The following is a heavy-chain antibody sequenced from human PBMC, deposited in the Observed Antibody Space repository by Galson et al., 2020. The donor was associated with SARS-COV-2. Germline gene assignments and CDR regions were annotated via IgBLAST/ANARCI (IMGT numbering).Heavy chain of an antibody. J-gene: IGHJ4*02. Sequence: ASVKVSCKASGYTFSDYYMHWVRQAPGQALEWMGWINPNSGATKYAQKFQGRVTLTRDTSISTVYMELSSLRSDDTAIYYCARDGDMQWLLNYYFDFWGQGSLVTVSS. V-gene: IGHV1-2*02. CDR3: ARDGDMQWLLNYYFDF. D-gene: IGHD6-19*01. CDR2: INPNSGAT. CDR1: GYTFSDYY.